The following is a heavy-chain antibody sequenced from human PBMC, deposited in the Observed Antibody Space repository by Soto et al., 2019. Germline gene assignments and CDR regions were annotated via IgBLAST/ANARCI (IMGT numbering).Heavy chain of an antibody. CDR2: IYYSGST. Sequence: SETLSLTCTVSGGSISSGDYYWSWIRQPPGKGLEWIGYIYYSGSTYYNPSLKSRVTMSVDTSKNQFSLKLSSVTAADTAVYYCARGTTSWSRKFEYSGQGILVTVSS. CDR1: GGSISSGDYY. D-gene: IGHD2-15*01. V-gene: IGHV4-30-4*02. CDR3: ARGTTSWSRKFEY. J-gene: IGHJ4*02.